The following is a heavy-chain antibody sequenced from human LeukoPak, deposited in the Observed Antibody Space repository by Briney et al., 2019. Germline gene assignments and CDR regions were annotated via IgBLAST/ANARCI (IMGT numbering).Heavy chain of an antibody. J-gene: IGHJ4*02. CDR1: GGSISSYY. D-gene: IGHD6-19*01. CDR2: IYYSGST. CDR3: ARVTLAVAAQALDY. V-gene: IGHV4-59*08. Sequence: SETLSLTCTVSGGSISSYYWSWIRQPPGKGLEWIAYIYYSGSTDYNPSLKSRVTISLDTSKNQFSLKLSSVTAADTAVYYCARVTLAVAAQALDYWGQGTLVTVSS.